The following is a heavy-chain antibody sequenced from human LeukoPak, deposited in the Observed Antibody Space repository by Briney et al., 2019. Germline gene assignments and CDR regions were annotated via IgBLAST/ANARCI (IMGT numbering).Heavy chain of an antibody. CDR2: IRNDGDNK. CDR3: AKEGDGIYCFDY. Sequence: PGGSLRLSCAASGITFSSYVMHWVRQAPGKGLEWVAFIRNDGDNKYHADSVKGRFTISRDNSKNTLYLQMNSLRAEDTAAYYCAKEGDGIYCFDYWGQGTLVTVSS. D-gene: IGHD5-24*01. CDR1: GITFSSYV. V-gene: IGHV3-30*02. J-gene: IGHJ4*02.